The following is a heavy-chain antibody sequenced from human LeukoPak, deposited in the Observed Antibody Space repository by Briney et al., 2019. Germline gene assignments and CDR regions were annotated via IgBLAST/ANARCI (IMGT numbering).Heavy chain of an antibody. V-gene: IGHV4-34*01. Sequence: SETLSLTCAVSGGSFSGYFWSWIRQPPGKGLEWIGYIYHSGSTYYNPSLKSRVTISVDRSKNQFSLKLSSVTAADTAVYYCARGSNPEDDAFDIWGQGTMVTVSS. CDR1: GGSFSGYF. D-gene: IGHD4-11*01. J-gene: IGHJ3*02. CDR2: IYHSGST. CDR3: ARGSNPEDDAFDI.